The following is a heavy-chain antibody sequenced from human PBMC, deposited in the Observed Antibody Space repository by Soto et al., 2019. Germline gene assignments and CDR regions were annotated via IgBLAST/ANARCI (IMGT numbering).Heavy chain of an antibody. CDR2: IWYDGSNR. D-gene: IGHD4-4*01. Sequence: QVQLAESGGGVVQPGRSLRLSCAASGFIFSSYGMHWVRQAPGKGLEWVAVIWYDGSNRNYGVSVKGRFTISRDNSQNTVHLQLNSLRVDVTALYYCSRNRSTVRDCCEYWGEGTLVTVSS. V-gene: IGHV3-33*01. CDR1: GFIFSSYG. J-gene: IGHJ4*02. CDR3: SRNRSTVRDCCEY.